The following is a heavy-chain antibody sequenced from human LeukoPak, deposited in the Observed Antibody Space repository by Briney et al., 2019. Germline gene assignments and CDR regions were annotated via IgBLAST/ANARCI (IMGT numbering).Heavy chain of an antibody. V-gene: IGHV3-7*01. CDR2: IKQDGSEK. J-gene: IGHJ4*02. CDR1: GFRFNTFW. D-gene: IGHD1-26*01. Sequence: GGSLRLSCAASGFRFNTFWMSWVRQAPGKGLEWVANIKQDGSEKYYVDSVKGRFTISRDNAKNSLYLQMNSLRAEDTAVYYCARRRYSGSSQHFDYWGQGTLVTVSS. CDR3: ARRRYSGSSQHFDY.